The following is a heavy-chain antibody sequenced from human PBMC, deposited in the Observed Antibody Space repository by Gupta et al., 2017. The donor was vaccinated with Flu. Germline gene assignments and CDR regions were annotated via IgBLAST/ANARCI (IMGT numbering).Heavy chain of an antibody. J-gene: IGHJ4*02. CDR2: IYYSGST. Sequence: QVQLQESGPGLVKPSETLSLTCTVSGGSISSYYWSWIRQPPGKGLEWIGYIYYSGSTNYNPSLKSRVTISVDTSKNQFSLKLSSVTAADTAVYYCARHENHHYYDSSPGFDYWGQGTLVTVSS. CDR1: GGSISSYY. V-gene: IGHV4-59*08. D-gene: IGHD3-22*01. CDR3: ARHENHHYYDSSPGFDY.